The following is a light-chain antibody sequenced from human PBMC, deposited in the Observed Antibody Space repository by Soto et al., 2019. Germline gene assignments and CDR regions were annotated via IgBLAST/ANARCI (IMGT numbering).Light chain of an antibody. CDR3: CSSGGRNGFVV. V-gene: IGLV2-8*01. J-gene: IGLJ2*01. CDR1: SGDVGGYTY. CDR2: EVS. Sequence: QSALTQPPSASGSPGQSVTIHCTGDSGDVGGYTYDSWYQHSPGKAPKLLISEVSKRAEGVPDRFSGSKSGYAASLTVSDLQPDDEADNYCCSSGGRNGFVVFGRGTKLTVL.